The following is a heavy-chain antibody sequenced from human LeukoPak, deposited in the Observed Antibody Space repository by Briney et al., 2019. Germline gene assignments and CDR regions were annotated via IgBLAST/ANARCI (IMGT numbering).Heavy chain of an antibody. V-gene: IGHV3-21*01. CDR1: GFTFSSYS. CDR2: ISSNSRYI. Sequence: GGSLRLSCAASGFTFSSYSMNWVRQAPGKGLEWVSSISSNSRYIYYADSVKGRLTISRDNAKNSLCLQMNSLRAEDTAVYYCARDVCPAYCSNGVWGSDAFDIWGQGTMVSVSS. CDR3: ARDVCPAYCSNGVWGSDAFDI. J-gene: IGHJ3*02. D-gene: IGHD2-8*01.